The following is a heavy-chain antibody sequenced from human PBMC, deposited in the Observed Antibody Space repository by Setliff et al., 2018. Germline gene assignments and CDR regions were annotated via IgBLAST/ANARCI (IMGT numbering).Heavy chain of an antibody. D-gene: IGHD6-19*01. J-gene: IGHJ4*02. V-gene: IGHV3-33*01. CDR2: IWADPNSNTK. CDR3: TRDPPGSGWSFDY. CDR1: GFTFNTHA. Sequence: GGSLRLSCAASGFTFNTHAMHWVRQAPGKGLEWVAMIWADPNSNTKYYADSVRGRFSVSRDNSRNTVFLQMTGLRAEDTALYYCTRDPPGSGWSFDYWGQGALVTVSS.